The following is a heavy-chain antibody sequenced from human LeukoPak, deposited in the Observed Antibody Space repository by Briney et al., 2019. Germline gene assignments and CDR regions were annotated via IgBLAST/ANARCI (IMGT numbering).Heavy chain of an antibody. J-gene: IGHJ3*02. CDR1: GGSFSGYY. Sequence: PSETLSLTCAVYGGSFSGYYWSWIRQPPGKGLEWIGEINHSGSTNYNPSLKSRVTISVDTSKNQFSLKLSSVTAADTAVYYCARGRPLFDIRGQGTMVTVSS. CDR3: ARGRPLFDI. CDR2: INHSGST. V-gene: IGHV4-34*01.